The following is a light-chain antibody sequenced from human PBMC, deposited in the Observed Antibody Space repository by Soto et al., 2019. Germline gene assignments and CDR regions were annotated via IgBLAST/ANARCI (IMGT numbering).Light chain of an antibody. CDR3: QQYGSSPLVT. CDR1: QSVSSSY. Sequence: VVLTQSPGTLSLSPGERATLSCRASQSVSSSYLAWYQQKPGQAPRLLIYGASSRATGIAGRFSGSGSGTDFTLTISRLEPEDFAVYYCQQYGSSPLVTFGQGTRLEIK. V-gene: IGKV3-20*01. CDR2: GAS. J-gene: IGKJ5*01.